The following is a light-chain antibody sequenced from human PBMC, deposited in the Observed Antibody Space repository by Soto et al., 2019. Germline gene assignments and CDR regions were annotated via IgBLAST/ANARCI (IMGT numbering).Light chain of an antibody. V-gene: IGLV2-14*03. CDR2: DVS. CDR3: LSYTTSTTYF. CDR1: SSDVGAYNH. J-gene: IGLJ1*01. Sequence: QSLMPQPASVSGSPGQSITISCTGTSSDVGAYNHVSWYQHHPGKAPKLIIYDVSNRPSGVSNRFSGSKSGHTASLTISGLQAEDEADYYCLSYTTSTTYFFGTGT.